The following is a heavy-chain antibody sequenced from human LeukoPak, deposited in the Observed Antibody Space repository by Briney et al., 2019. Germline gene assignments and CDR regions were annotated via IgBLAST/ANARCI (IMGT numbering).Heavy chain of an antibody. CDR1: GYTFTSYY. D-gene: IGHD1-26*01. J-gene: IGHJ4*02. V-gene: IGHV1-46*01. CDR3: AREEARNSWGYSGSYLGSGDFDY. CDR2: INPSGGST. Sequence: ASVKVSCKASGYTFTSYYMHWVRQAPGQGLEWMGIINPSGGSTSYAQKFQGRVTMTTDTSTSTAYMELRSLRSDDTAVYYCAREEARNSWGYSGSYLGSGDFDYWGQGTLVTVSS.